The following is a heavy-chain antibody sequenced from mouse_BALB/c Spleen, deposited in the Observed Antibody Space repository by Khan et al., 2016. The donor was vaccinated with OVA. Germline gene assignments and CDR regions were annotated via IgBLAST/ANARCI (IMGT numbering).Heavy chain of an antibody. V-gene: IGHV3-2*02. J-gene: IGHJ4*01. D-gene: IGHD1-1*01. CDR2: ISYSGST. CDR3: ARGNYNGYAWDY. CDR1: GYSITSNYA. Sequence: EVQLQESGPGLVKPSQSLSLTCTVTGYSITSNYAWNWIRQFPGNKLEWMGYISYSGSTNYNPSLKSRISITRDTSKNQFFLQLNSGTTEDTATYYCARGNYNGYAWDYWGQGTSITVSA.